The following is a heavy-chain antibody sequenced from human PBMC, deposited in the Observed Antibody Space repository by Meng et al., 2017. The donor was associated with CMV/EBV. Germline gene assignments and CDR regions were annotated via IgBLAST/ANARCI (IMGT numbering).Heavy chain of an antibody. J-gene: IGHJ6*02. V-gene: IGHV3-9*01. CDR1: GFTFDDYA. CDR2: ISWNSGSI. Sequence: GGSLTLSCAASGFTFDDYAMHWVRQAPGKGLEWVSGISWNSGSIGYADSVKGRFTISRDNAKNSLYLQMSSLRAEDTALYYCAKDITIFGVAISSYGMDVWGQGTTVTVSS. D-gene: IGHD3-3*01. CDR3: AKDITIFGVAISSYGMDV.